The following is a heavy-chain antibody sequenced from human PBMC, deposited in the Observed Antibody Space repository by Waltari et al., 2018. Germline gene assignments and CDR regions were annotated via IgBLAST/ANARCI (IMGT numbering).Heavy chain of an antibody. Sequence: EVQLVESGGGLVKPGGSLRLSCASSGLTCNRFDMQWVRQALGKGLEWVATIDSTGTYIYYTDSVKGRFTISRDDAKDSLFLQMSSLRVEDTAMYDCEREWVEGVWGQGTTVTVSS. CDR2: IDSTGTYI. V-gene: IGHV3-21*01. J-gene: IGHJ6*02. CDR3: EREWVEGV. D-gene: IGHD1-26*01. CDR1: GLTCNRFD.